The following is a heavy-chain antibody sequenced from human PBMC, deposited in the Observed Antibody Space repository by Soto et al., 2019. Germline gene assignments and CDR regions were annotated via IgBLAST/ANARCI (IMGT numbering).Heavy chain of an antibody. J-gene: IGHJ6*02. CDR1: GYTFTSYA. CDR3: ARDSGSYLGYYYGMDV. Sequence: ASVKVSCKASGYTFTSYAMHWVRQAPGQRLEWMGWINAGNGNTKYSQKFQGRVTITRDTSESTAYMELSSLRSEDTAVYYCARDSGSYLGYYYGMDVWGQGTTVTVS. V-gene: IGHV1-3*01. CDR2: INAGNGNT. D-gene: IGHD1-26*01.